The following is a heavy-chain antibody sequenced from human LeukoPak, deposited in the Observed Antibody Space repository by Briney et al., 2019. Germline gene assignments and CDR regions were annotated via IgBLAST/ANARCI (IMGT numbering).Heavy chain of an antibody. V-gene: IGHV3-23*01. J-gene: IGHJ3*02. Sequence: PGGSLRLSCAASGFTFTNYGMSWVRQAPGKGLEWVSSISGSGVTTYYADSVKGWFTISRDNSKNTLSLQMNSLRGEDTAVYYCARRFTMVRGVIIDDFAFDIWGQGTMVTVSS. CDR2: ISGSGVTT. CDR3: ARRFTMVRGVIIDDFAFDI. CDR1: GFTFTNYG. D-gene: IGHD3-10*01.